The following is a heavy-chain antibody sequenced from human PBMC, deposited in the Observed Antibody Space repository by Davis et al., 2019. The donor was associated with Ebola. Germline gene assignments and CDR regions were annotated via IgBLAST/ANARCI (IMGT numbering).Heavy chain of an antibody. CDR2: ISYTGNT. CDR3: ARSSSYMYFAS. CDR1: GGSISSYY. D-gene: IGHD4-11*01. J-gene: IGHJ4*02. Sequence: MPGGSLRLSCTVSGGSISSYYWSWIRQPPGKGLEWIGFISYTGNTNYNPSLKSRVTISVDTARNQFSLQVRSVTAADTATYYCARSSSYMYFASWGQGALVTVFS. V-gene: IGHV4-59*08.